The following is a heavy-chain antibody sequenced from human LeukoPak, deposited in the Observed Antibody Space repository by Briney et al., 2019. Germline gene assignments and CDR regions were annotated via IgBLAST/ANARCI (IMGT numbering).Heavy chain of an antibody. CDR2: IKQDGSQK. CDR1: GFTFSTYW. J-gene: IGHJ4*02. CDR3: AREGTFGDYRASGDH. V-gene: IGHV3-7*03. Sequence: SGGSLRLSCEASGFTFSTYWMKWVRQAPGKGLEWVANIKQDGSQKYCVDSVKGRFIISRDNAKNSLYLQMNSVRAEDTAVYYCAREGTFGDYRASGDHWGQGALVTVSS. D-gene: IGHD2-21*02.